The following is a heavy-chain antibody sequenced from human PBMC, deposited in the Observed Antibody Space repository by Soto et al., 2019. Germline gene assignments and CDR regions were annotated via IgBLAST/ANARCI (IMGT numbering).Heavy chain of an antibody. V-gene: IGHV1-18*01. CDR2: ISAYNGNT. CDR3: ATVLVVVPAAQDGGHAFDI. D-gene: IGHD2-2*01. Sequence: ASVKVSCKASGYTFTGYGISWLRQAPGQGLEWMGWISAYNGNTNYAQKLQGRVTMTTDTSTSTANMELRSLRSDDTAVYYCATVLVVVPAAQDGGHAFDIWGQGTMVTVSS. CDR1: GYTFTGYG. J-gene: IGHJ3*02.